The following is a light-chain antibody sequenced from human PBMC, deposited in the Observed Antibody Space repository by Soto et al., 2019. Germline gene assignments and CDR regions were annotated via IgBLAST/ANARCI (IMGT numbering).Light chain of an antibody. CDR2: GAS. CDR1: QSVSSN. Sequence: DIVMTTSPATLSVSPGERATLSCRASQSVSSNLAWYQQKPGQAPRLLIYGASTRATGIPARFSRSGSGTEFTLIISSLQSEDSAVYYCQQYNSWLWTFGQVTKVDIK. CDR3: QQYNSWLWT. V-gene: IGKV3-15*01. J-gene: IGKJ1*01.